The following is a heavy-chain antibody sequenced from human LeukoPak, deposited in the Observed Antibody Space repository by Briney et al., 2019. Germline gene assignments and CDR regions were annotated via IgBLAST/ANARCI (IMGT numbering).Heavy chain of an antibody. CDR2: IFYSGST. CDR3: ARELPGSSSLDY. D-gene: IGHD6-6*01. J-gene: IGHJ4*02. CDR1: GGSMSNYY. Sequence: SSETLSLTCTVSGGSMSNYYWSWIRQPPGKGLEWIGYIFYSGSTNYNPSLKSRVTMSVDTSKNQFSLRLSSVTAADTAVYYCARELPGSSSLDYWGQGTLVTVSS. V-gene: IGHV4-59*12.